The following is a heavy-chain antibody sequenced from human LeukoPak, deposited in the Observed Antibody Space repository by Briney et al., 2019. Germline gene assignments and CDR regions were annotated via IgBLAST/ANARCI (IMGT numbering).Heavy chain of an antibody. CDR2: ISWDGGST. CDR3: AKDHSSSWFPLDY. V-gene: IGHV3-43*01. CDR1: GFTFDDYT. J-gene: IGHJ4*02. Sequence: GGSLRLSCAASGFTFDDYTMHWVRQAPGKGLEWVSLISWDGGSTYYADSVKGRFTTSRDNSKNSLYLQMNSLRTEDTALYYCAKDHSSSWFPLDYWGQGTLVTVSS. D-gene: IGHD6-13*01.